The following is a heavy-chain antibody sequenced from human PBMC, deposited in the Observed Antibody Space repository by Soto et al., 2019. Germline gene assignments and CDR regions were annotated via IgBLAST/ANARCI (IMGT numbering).Heavy chain of an antibody. J-gene: IGHJ5*02. D-gene: IGHD5-18*01. Sequence: ASVKVSCKASGYTFTNYYMHWVRQAPGQGLEWMGIINPSGGSTSYAQKFQGRVTMTRDTSTSTVYMELSSLRSEDTAVYYSARVYPSDTRYGYVGNNWFDPWGQGTLVTVSS. CDR2: INPSGGST. CDR3: ARVYPSDTRYGYVGNNWFDP. CDR1: GYTFTNYY. V-gene: IGHV1-46*03.